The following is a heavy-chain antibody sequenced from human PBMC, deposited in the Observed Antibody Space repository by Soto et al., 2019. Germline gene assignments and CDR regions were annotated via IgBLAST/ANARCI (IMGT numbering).Heavy chain of an antibody. CDR2: ISGNGADT. Sequence: GGSLRLSCGASGFTFSSYAMSWVRQAPGKGLEWVSAISGNGADTTYAESVRGRFTISRDNAKNSLHLQMNSLRAEDTAFYYCVKDESINWYSGHFRHWGQGTLVTVSS. CDR3: VKDESINWYSGHFRH. V-gene: IGHV3-23*01. J-gene: IGHJ1*01. D-gene: IGHD6-13*01. CDR1: GFTFSSYA.